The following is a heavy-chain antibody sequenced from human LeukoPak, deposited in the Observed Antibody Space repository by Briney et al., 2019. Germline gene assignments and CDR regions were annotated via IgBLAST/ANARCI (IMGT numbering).Heavy chain of an antibody. CDR3: ARRRGYDYVWGSYRSGYDAFDI. V-gene: IGHV1-8*01. D-gene: IGHD3-16*02. CDR2: MNPNSGNT. Sequence: ASVKVSCKASGYTFTSYDINWVRQATGQGLEWMGWMNPNSGNTGYAQKFQGRVTMTRNTSISTAYMELSSLRSEDTAVYYCARRRGYDYVWGSYRSGYDAFDIWGQGTMVTVSS. CDR1: GYTFTSYD. J-gene: IGHJ3*02.